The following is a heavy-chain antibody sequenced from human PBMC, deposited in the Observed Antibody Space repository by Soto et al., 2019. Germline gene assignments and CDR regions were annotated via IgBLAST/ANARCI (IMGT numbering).Heavy chain of an antibody. D-gene: IGHD2-2*01. CDR3: ARHPCSSTSCHNIGSWFDP. CDR2: IYYSGST. J-gene: IGHJ5*02. V-gene: IGHV4-39*01. CDR1: GGSISSSSYY. Sequence: QLQLQESGPGLVKPSETLSLTCTVSGGSISSSSYYWGWIRQPPGKGLEWIGSIYYSGSTYYNPSLKSRVTISVDTSKNQFSLKLSSVTAADTAVYYCARHPCSSTSCHNIGSWFDPWGQGTLVTVSS.